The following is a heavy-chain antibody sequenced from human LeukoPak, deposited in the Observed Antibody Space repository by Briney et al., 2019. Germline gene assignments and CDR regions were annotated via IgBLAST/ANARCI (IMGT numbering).Heavy chain of an antibody. CDR3: ARDSMYYYDTSGSPFDY. J-gene: IGHJ4*02. Sequence: PGGSLRLSCAASGFTFSSYWMHWVRQAPGKGLVWVSRINSDGSSTSYADSVKGRFTISRDNAKNTLYLQMNSLRAEDTAVYYCARDSMYYYDTSGSPFDYWGQGTLVTVS. D-gene: IGHD3-22*01. V-gene: IGHV3-74*01. CDR1: GFTFSSYW. CDR2: INSDGSST.